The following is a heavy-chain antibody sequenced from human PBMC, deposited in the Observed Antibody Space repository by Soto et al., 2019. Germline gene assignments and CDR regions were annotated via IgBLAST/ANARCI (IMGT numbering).Heavy chain of an antibody. CDR1: GFTFSSYG. J-gene: IGHJ4*02. CDR3: AKEGGARAVVAALDY. D-gene: IGHD2-15*01. Sequence: QVQLVESGGGVVQPGRSLRLSCAASGFTFSSYGMHWVRQAPGKGLEWVAVISYDGSNKYYADSVKGRFTISRDNSKNTLYLQMNSLRAEDTAGYYCAKEGGARAVVAALDYWGQGTLVTVSS. CDR2: ISYDGSNK. V-gene: IGHV3-30*18.